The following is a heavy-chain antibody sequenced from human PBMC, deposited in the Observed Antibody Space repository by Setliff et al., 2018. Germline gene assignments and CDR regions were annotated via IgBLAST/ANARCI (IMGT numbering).Heavy chain of an antibody. Sequence: GGSLRLSCAASGFTFSSYAMTWVRQAPGKGLEWVSGISGYGSRTYYADSVKGRFTISRDNAKSSLYLQMNSLRAEDTAVYYCARDQGSYGYRAFDSWGQGALVTVSS. V-gene: IGHV3-23*01. CDR2: ISGYGSRT. CDR1: GFTFSSYA. CDR3: ARDQGSYGYRAFDS. J-gene: IGHJ4*02. D-gene: IGHD3-16*01.